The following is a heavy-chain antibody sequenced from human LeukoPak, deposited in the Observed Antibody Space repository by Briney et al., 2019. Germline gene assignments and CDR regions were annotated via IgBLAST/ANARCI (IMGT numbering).Heavy chain of an antibody. D-gene: IGHD4-11*01. CDR2: ISGHGDST. J-gene: IGHJ4*02. CDR3: AKDGYGNYDY. CDR1: GFTFHDYA. V-gene: IGHV3-43*02. Sequence: GGSLRLSCAASGFTFHDYAMHWVSQVPGKCLEWVSLISGHGDSTYYADSVKGRFTISRDSSKNSLYLQMNSLRTEDTALYYCAKDGYGNYDYWGQGTLVTVSS.